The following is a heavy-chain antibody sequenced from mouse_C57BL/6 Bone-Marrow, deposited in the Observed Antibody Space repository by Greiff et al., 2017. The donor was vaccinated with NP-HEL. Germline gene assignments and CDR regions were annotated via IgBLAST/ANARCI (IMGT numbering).Heavy chain of an antibody. CDR3: ARRGVTTVGYYFDY. D-gene: IGHD1-1*01. Sequence: VQLQQPGAELVKPGASVKMSCKASGYTFTSYWITWVKQRPGQGLEWIGDIYPGSGSTNYNEKFKSKATLTVDTSSSTAYMQLSSLTSEDSAVYYCARRGVTTVGYYFDYWGQGTTLTVSS. V-gene: IGHV1-55*01. CDR1: GYTFTSYW. CDR2: IYPGSGST. J-gene: IGHJ2*01.